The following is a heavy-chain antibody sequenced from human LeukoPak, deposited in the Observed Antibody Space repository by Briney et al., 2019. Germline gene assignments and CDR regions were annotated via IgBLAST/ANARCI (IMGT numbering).Heavy chain of an antibody. CDR3: AKAVYDSSGYPYYYGMDV. Sequence: GGSLRLSCAASGFTFSSYAMSWVRQAPGKGLEWVSAISGSGGSTYYAGSVKGRFTISRDNSKNTLYLQMNSLRAEDTAVYYCAKAVYDSSGYPYYYGMDVWGQGATVTVSS. CDR1: GFTFSSYA. D-gene: IGHD3-22*01. CDR2: ISGSGGST. V-gene: IGHV3-23*01. J-gene: IGHJ6*02.